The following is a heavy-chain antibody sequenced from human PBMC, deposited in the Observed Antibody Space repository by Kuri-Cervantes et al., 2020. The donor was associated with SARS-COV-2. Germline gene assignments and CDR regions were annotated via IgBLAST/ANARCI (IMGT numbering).Heavy chain of an antibody. CDR2: ISSSSSYI. CDR3: ARDSRGRWELLSYYYGMDV. D-gene: IGHD1-26*01. V-gene: IGHV3-21*01. J-gene: IGHJ6*02. Sequence: GGSLRLSCAASGFTFSSYSMNWVRQAPGKGLEWVSSISSSSSYIYYADSVKGRFTISRDNAKNSLYLQMNSLRAEDTAVYYCARDSRGRWELLSYYYGMDVWGQGTTVTVSS. CDR1: GFTFSSYS.